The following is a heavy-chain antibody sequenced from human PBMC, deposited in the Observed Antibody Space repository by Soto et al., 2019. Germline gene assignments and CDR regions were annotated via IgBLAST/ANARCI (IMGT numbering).Heavy chain of an antibody. CDR1: GGSITRGASS. V-gene: IGHV4-30-2*01. D-gene: IGHD6-13*01. Sequence: SETLSLTCSVSGGSITRGASSWSWVRQPPGKGLEWIAYISHSGSTYYNPSLKGRVTISVARSKNQFSLKLTSVTAADTAVYYCVRESAPSGPNYFDTWGPGTLVTVSS. CDR2: ISHSGST. J-gene: IGHJ5*02. CDR3: VRESAPSGPNYFDT.